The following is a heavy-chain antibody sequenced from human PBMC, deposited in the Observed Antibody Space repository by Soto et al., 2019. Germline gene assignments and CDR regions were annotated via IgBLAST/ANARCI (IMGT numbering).Heavy chain of an antibody. CDR2: IWYDGSNK. D-gene: IGHD7-27*01. V-gene: IGHV3-33*01. CDR1: GFTFSSYG. CDR3: ARDPGMGNLDY. Sequence: QVQLVESGGGVVQPGRSLRLSCAASGFTFSSYGMHWVRQAPGKGLEWVAVIWYDGSNKYYADSVKGRFTISRDNSKNKLELQMNSLRAEDTAVYYGARDPGMGNLDYWGQGTLVTVSS. J-gene: IGHJ4*02.